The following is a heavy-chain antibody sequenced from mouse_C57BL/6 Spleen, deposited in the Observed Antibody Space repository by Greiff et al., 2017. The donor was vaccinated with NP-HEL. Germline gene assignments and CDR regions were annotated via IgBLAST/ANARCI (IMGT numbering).Heavy chain of an antibody. CDR1: GYTFTSYW. Sequence: QVQLQQPGAELVMPGASVKLSCKASGYTFTSYWMHWVKQRPGQGLEWIGEIDPSDSYTNYNQKFKGKSTLTVDKSSSTAYMQLSSLTSEDSAVYYGARSRYSNSYYFDYWGQGTTLTVSS. J-gene: IGHJ2*01. V-gene: IGHV1-69*01. D-gene: IGHD2-5*01. CDR2: IDPSDSYT. CDR3: ARSRYSNSYYFDY.